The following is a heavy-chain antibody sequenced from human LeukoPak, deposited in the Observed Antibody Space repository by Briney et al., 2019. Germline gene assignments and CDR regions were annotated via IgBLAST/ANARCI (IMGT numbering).Heavy chain of an antibody. CDR1: GGSISSYY. CDR3: ARTLWFGDYYYYYGMDV. V-gene: IGHV4-59*01. CDR2: IYYGGST. J-gene: IGHJ6*02. Sequence: SETLSLTCTVSGGSISSYYWSWIRQPPGKGLEWIGYIYYGGSTNYNPSLKSRVTISVDTSKNQFSLKLSSVTAADTAVYYCARTLWFGDYYYYYGMDVWGQGTTVTVSS. D-gene: IGHD3-10*01.